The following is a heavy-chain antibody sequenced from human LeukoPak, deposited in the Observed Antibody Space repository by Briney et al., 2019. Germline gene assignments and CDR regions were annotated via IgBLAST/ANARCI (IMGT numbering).Heavy chain of an antibody. V-gene: IGHV3-21*01. CDR3: ARDSPVGATTGGNYYYGMAV. CDR2: ISSSSGYI. J-gene: IGHJ6*02. CDR1: GFTFSSYS. D-gene: IGHD1-26*01. Sequence: PGGSLRLSCAASGFTFSSYSMNWVRQAPGKGLEWVSSISSSSGYIYYADSVKGRFTISRDNAKNSLYLQMNSLRAEDTAVYYCARDSPVGATTGGNYYYGMAVWGQGTTVTVSS.